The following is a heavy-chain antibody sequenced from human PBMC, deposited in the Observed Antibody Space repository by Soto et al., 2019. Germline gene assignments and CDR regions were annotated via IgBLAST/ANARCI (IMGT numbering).Heavy chain of an antibody. J-gene: IGHJ6*02. Sequence: QVQLVESGGGVVQPWKSLRLSCAASRFTFSSYAMDWVRQAPGKGLEWVAVISHDGSEKYYGDSVKGRFTISRDNPKNTVYLQMNSLRPEDTAVYYCARAAAYFYHYYYAMDVWGQGTAVTVSS. CDR3: ARAAAYFYHYYYAMDV. CDR2: ISHDGSEK. V-gene: IGHV3-30-3*01. CDR1: RFTFSSYA. D-gene: IGHD6-13*01.